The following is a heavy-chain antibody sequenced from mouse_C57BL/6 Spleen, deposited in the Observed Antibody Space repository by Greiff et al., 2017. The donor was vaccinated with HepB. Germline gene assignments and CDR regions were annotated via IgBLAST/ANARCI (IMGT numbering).Heavy chain of an antibody. CDR3: ARSRFPYYAMDY. V-gene: IGHV1-18*01. Sequence: EVQLQQSGPELVKPGASVKIPCKASGYTFTDYNMDWVKQSHGKSLEWIGDINPNNGGTTYNQKFKGKATLTVDKSSSTAYMELRSLTSEDTAVYYCARSRFPYYAMDYWGQGTSVTVSS. CDR1: GYTFTDYN. CDR2: INPNNGGT. J-gene: IGHJ4*01.